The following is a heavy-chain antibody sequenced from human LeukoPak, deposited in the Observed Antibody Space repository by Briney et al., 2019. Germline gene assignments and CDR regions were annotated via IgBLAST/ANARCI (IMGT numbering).Heavy chain of an antibody. CDR3: ARDRSSSSSEIFDY. CDR1: GFTFSSYS. CDR2: ISSSSSYI. V-gene: IGHV3-21*01. Sequence: PGGSLRLSCAASGFTFSSYSMNWVRQAPGKGLEWVSSISSSSSYIYYADSVKGRFTISRDNAKNSLYLQMNSLRAEDTAVYYCARDRSSSSSEIFDYWGQGTLVTVSS. J-gene: IGHJ4*02. D-gene: IGHD6-6*01.